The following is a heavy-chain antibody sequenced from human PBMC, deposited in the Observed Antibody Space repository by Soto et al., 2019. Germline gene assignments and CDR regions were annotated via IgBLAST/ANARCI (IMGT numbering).Heavy chain of an antibody. V-gene: IGHV4-59*01. J-gene: IGHJ4*02. Sequence: SETLSLTCTVSGGSISSYYWSWIRQPPGKGLEWIGYIFYSGGTNYNPSLKSRVTISVDTSMNQFPLKLSSVTAADTAVYYCARAYSSSGIDYWGQGTLVTVSS. CDR2: IFYSGGT. CDR1: GGSISSYY. D-gene: IGHD6-6*01. CDR3: ARAYSSSGIDY.